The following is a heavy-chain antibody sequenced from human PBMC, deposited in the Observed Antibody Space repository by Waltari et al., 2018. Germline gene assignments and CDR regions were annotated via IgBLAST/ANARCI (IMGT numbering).Heavy chain of an antibody. V-gene: IGHV3-48*03. CDR1: GFTFSSYE. CDR2: ISSSGSTI. J-gene: IGHJ6*02. CDR3: AREGGRGPTPYYYYGMDV. D-gene: IGHD2-15*01. Sequence: EVQLVESGGGLVQPGGSLRLSCAASGFTFSSYEMNWVRQAPGKGLEWVSYISSSGSTIYYADSVKGRFTISRDNAKNSLYLQMNSLRAEDTAVYYCAREGGRGPTPYYYYGMDVWGQGTTVTVSS.